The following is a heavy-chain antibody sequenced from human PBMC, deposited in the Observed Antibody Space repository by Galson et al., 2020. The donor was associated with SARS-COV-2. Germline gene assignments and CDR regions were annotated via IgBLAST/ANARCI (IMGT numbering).Heavy chain of an antibody. J-gene: IGHJ4*02. CDR1: GFTFSSYA. V-gene: IGHV3-23*01. D-gene: IGHD3-16*01. CDR2: ITAAGDGT. CDR3: ARGGLGQVLGLDY. Sequence: QAGGSLRLSCAASGFTFSSYAMTWVRQAPGKGLEWVSSITAAGDGTYHTDSVKGRFTISRDHSKNTLYLQMNSLRAEDTAIYYCARGGLGQVLGLDYWGQGALVTVSS.